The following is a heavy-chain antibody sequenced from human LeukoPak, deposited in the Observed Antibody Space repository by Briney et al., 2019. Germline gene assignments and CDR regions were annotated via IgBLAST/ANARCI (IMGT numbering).Heavy chain of an antibody. CDR3: TRDGRAAAAYFQH. J-gene: IGHJ1*01. CDR1: GFTFGDYA. D-gene: IGHD6-13*01. Sequence: GGSLRLSCTASGFTFGDYAMSWFRQAPGKGLEWVGFIRSKAYGGTTEYAASVKGRFTISRDDSKSIAYLQMNSLKTEDTAVYYCTRDGRAAAAYFQHWGQGTLVTVSS. CDR2: IRSKAYGGTT. V-gene: IGHV3-49*03.